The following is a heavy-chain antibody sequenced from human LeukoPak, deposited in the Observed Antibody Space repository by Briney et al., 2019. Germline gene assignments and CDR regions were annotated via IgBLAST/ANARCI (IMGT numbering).Heavy chain of an antibody. Sequence: SETLSLTCTVSGGPVSSYHWGWIRQPPGKGLEWIGHISYSGSTNYNPSLKSRVTISVDTSKNQFSLRLSSVTAADTAVYYCVRSGGLWGQGTMVTVSS. CDR3: VRSGGL. V-gene: IGHV4-59*02. CDR1: GGPVSSYH. J-gene: IGHJ3*01. CDR2: ISYSGST. D-gene: IGHD4-23*01.